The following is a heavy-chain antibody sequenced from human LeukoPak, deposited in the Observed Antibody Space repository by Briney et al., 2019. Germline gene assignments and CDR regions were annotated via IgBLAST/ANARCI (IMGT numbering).Heavy chain of an antibody. J-gene: IGHJ4*02. CDR2: ISGSGGRT. V-gene: IGHV3-23*01. D-gene: IGHD3-22*01. Sequence: QLGGSLRLSCAVSGITLSNYGMSWVRQAPGKGLEWVAGISGSGGRTNYADSVKGRFTISRDNPKNTLFLQMNTLRAEDTAVYFCAKRGVVSRVILVGFHKEAYYFDSWGQGALVTVSS. CDR3: AKRGVVSRVILVGFHKEAYYFDS. CDR1: GITLSNYG.